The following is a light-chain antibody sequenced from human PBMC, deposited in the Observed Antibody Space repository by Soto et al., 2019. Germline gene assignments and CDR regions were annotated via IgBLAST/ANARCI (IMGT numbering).Light chain of an antibody. J-gene: IGKJ1*01. Sequence: DIQMTQSPSTLSAAVGDRVTITCRASQSISNWLAWYQQKPGKAPKLLIYRASGLEGGVPSRFSGSGSGTEFTLTISSLQPDDFATYYCQQYNSYPRTFGQGTKVEIK. CDR2: RAS. V-gene: IGKV1-5*03. CDR1: QSISNW. CDR3: QQYNSYPRT.